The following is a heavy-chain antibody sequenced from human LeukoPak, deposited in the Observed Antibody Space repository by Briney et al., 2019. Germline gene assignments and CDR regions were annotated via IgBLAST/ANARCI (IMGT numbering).Heavy chain of an antibody. V-gene: IGHV1-58*01. CDR3: AADRPPITMVRGVIID. CDR2: IVVGSGNT. Sequence: GTSVKVSFKASGFTFTSSAVQWVRQARGQRLEWIGWIVVGSGNTNYAQKFQERVTITRDMSTSTAYMELSSLRSEDTAVYYCAADRPPITMVRGVIIDWGQGTLVTVSS. CDR1: GFTFTSSA. J-gene: IGHJ4*02. D-gene: IGHD3-10*01.